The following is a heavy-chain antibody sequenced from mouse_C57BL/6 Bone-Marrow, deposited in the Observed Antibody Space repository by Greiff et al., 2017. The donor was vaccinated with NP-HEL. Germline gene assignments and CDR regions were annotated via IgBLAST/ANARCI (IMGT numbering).Heavy chain of an antibody. CDR1: GFTFTDYY. Sequence: EVQVVQSGAGLVQPGGSLSLSCAASGFTFTDYYMSWVRQPPGKALEWLGVIRNKANGTTTEYSASVKGRLTIYRDNSPSYIYLQMIALRAADNATYCWTRALYYGNLPLYFWVWGTTTTVTVAS. CDR3: TRALYYGNLPLYFWV. CDR2: IRNKANGTTT. V-gene: IGHV7-3*01. D-gene: IGHD2-1*01. J-gene: IGHJ1*03.